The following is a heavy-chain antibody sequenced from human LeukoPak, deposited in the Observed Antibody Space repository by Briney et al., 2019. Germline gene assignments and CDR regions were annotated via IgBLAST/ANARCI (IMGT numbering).Heavy chain of an antibody. D-gene: IGHD1-26*01. J-gene: IGHJ4*02. CDR2: IYYSGST. CDR3: ARLVVGATYFDY. CDR1: GGSISSHY. V-gene: IGHV4-59*08. Sequence: SETLSLTCTVSGGSISSHYWSWIRQPPGKGLEWVGYIYYSGSTDYNPSLKSRVTISVDTSKNQFSLKLSSVTAADTAVYYCARLVVGATYFDYWGQGTLVTVSS.